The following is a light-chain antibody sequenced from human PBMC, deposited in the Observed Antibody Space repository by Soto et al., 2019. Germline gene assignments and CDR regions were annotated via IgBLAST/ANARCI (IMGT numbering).Light chain of an antibody. CDR1: SSDVGGYNY. J-gene: IGLJ1*01. CDR3: SSYAGSNNYV. Sequence: QSVLTQPASVSGSPGQSITISCTGTSSDVGGYNYVSWYQQHPGEAPKLMIYEVSKRPSGVPDRFSGSKSGNTASLTVSGLQAEDEADFYCSSYAGSNNYVFGTGTKLTVL. CDR2: EVS. V-gene: IGLV2-8*01.